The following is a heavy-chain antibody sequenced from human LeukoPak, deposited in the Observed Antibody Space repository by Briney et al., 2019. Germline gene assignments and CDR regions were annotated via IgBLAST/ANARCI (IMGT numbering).Heavy chain of an antibody. V-gene: IGHV3-43*02. CDR1: GFTFDDYA. J-gene: IGHJ4*02. D-gene: IGHD3-22*01. Sequence: GGSLRLSCAASGFTFDDYAMHWVRQAPGKGLEWVSLISGDGGSTYYADSVKGRFTISRDNSKNSLYLQMNSLRTEDTALYYCAKEEYYYDSSGYPERMVGYFDYWGQETLVTVSS. CDR2: ISGDGGST. CDR3: AKEEYYYDSSGYPERMVGYFDY.